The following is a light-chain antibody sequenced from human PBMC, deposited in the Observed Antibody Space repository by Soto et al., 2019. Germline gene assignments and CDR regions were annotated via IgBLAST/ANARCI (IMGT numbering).Light chain of an antibody. CDR3: FSYTSSGTYV. V-gene: IGLV2-14*01. J-gene: IGLJ1*01. Sequence: LTQPASVSGSPGQSITISCTGTSSDVGNYKYVSWYQQHPGKAPKLMIYEVSNRPSGVSNRFSGSKSGNTASLTISGLQAEDETDYYCFSYTSSGTYVFGAGTRSPS. CDR1: SSDVGNYKY. CDR2: EVS.